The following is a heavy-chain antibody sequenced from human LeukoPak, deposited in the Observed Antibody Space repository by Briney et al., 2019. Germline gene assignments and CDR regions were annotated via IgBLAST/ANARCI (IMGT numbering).Heavy chain of an antibody. J-gene: IGHJ3*02. CDR1: GYTFTGYY. CDR2: INPNSGGT. Sequence: ASVKVSCKASGYTFTGYYMHWVRQAPGQGLEWMGWINPNSGGTNYAQKFQGRVTMTRDTSISTAYMELSRLRSDDTAVYYCARDRHYYYDSSDSWNAFDIWGQGTMVTVSS. D-gene: IGHD3-22*01. CDR3: ARDRHYYYDSSDSWNAFDI. V-gene: IGHV1-2*02.